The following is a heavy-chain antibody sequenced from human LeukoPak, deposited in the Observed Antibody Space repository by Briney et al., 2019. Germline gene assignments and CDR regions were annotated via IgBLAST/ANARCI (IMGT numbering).Heavy chain of an antibody. CDR3: ARDPYSGNYGAYYYYMDV. CDR2: ITSSSTYI. CDR1: GLTFSSYN. J-gene: IGHJ6*03. Sequence: GGSLRLSCAASGLTFSSYNMNWVRQAPGKGLEWVSSITSSSTYIYYADSVRGRFTISRDNAKNSLYLQMNSLRAEDTAVYFCARDPYSGNYGAYYYYMDVWGKGTTVTISS. D-gene: IGHD1-26*01. V-gene: IGHV3-21*01.